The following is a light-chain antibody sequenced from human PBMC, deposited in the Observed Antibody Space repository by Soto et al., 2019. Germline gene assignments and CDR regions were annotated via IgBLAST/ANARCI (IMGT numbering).Light chain of an antibody. V-gene: IGKV3-20*01. Sequence: EIVLTQSPGTLSLSPGERATLSCRASQSVSNNYLAWYQQKPGQAPRLLIYGASSRATGIPDRFSGSGSGTDFTLTISRLEPGDFAVYYCQQYGSSPPTFGQGTKLEIK. CDR1: QSVSNNY. CDR2: GAS. CDR3: QQYGSSPPT. J-gene: IGKJ2*01.